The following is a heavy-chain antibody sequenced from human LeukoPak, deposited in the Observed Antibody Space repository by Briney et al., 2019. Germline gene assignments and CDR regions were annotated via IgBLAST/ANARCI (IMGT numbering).Heavy chain of an antibody. D-gene: IGHD4-23*01. V-gene: IGHV3-23*01. Sequence: GGSLRLSCTTSGFIFAEYAMAWVRQSPGKGLEWVSTISASGADTYYADSVRGRFTISRDNSRNALYLQLSRLRVDDTAFYYCPKPLLTPGNWGPGTLVTVSS. J-gene: IGHJ4*02. CDR2: ISASGADT. CDR1: GFIFAEYA. CDR3: PKPLLTPGN.